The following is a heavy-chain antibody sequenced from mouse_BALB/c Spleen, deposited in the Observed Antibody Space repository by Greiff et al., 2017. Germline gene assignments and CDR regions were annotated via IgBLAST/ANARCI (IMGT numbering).Heavy chain of an antibody. V-gene: IGHV5-12-2*01. CDR3: ARQGYGSSPFDY. CDR1: GFTFSSYT. CDR2: ISNGGGST. D-gene: IGHD1-1*01. J-gene: IGHJ2*01. Sequence: EVKLMESGGDLVKPGGSLKLSCAASGFTFSSYTMSWVRQTPEKRLEWVAYISNGGGSTYYPDTVKGRFTISRDNAKNTLYLQMSSLKSEDTAMYYCARQGYGSSPFDYWGQGTTLTVSS.